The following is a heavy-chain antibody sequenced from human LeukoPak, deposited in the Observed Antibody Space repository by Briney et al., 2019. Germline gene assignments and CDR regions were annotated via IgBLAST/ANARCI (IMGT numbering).Heavy chain of an antibody. Sequence: SQTLSLTCAISGDSVSSNRAAWDWIRQSPSRGLEWLGRTYYRSKWYNNYAVSVKSRITINPDTSKNQFSLQLTPVTPEDTAVYFCARDQTGHLQSAYWGQGTLVTVSS. CDR1: GDSVSSNRAA. CDR3: ARDQTGHLQSAY. CDR2: TYYRSKWYN. D-gene: IGHD3-10*01. J-gene: IGHJ1*01. V-gene: IGHV6-1*01.